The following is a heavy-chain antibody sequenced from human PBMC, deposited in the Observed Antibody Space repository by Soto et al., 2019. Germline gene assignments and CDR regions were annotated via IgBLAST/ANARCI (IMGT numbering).Heavy chain of an antibody. J-gene: IGHJ4*02. CDR2: ISSSSSYI. Sequence: PGGSLRLSCAASGFTFSSYSMNWVRQAPGKGLEWVSSISSSSSYIYYADSVKGRFTISRDNAKSSLYLQMNSLRAEDTAVYHCASLVATGYWGQGTLVTVSS. D-gene: IGHD5-12*01. V-gene: IGHV3-21*01. CDR3: ASLVATGY. CDR1: GFTFSSYS.